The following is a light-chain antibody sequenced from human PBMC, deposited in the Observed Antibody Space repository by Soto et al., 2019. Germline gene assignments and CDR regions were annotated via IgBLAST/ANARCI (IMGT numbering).Light chain of an antibody. CDR3: QQYGSSPRWT. V-gene: IGKV3-20*01. CDR2: GAS. Sequence: NELTQSPGTLSLSPGERATLSCRASRGVTATFVAWFQQKPGQAPGLLVKGASTRASDTPERFSGSGSGTDFSLTINRLEPEDFAVYFCQQYGSSPRWTFGQGTKVEIK. J-gene: IGKJ2*02. CDR1: RGVTATF.